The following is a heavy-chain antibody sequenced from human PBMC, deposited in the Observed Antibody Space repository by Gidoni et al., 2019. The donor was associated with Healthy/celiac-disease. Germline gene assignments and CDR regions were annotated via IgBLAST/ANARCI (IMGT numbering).Heavy chain of an antibody. CDR1: GFTFSSYA. CDR3: ARVVAARNMDV. J-gene: IGHJ6*03. V-gene: IGHV3-64*01. Sequence: EVQLVESGVGLVQPGGSLRLSCAASGFTFSSYAMHWVRKAPGKGLEYVAAIRSNGVSTYYANSVKGRFTISRDNSKNTLYLQMGSLRAEDMAVYYCARVVAARNMDVWGKGTTVTVSS. D-gene: IGHD6-6*01. CDR2: IRSNGVST.